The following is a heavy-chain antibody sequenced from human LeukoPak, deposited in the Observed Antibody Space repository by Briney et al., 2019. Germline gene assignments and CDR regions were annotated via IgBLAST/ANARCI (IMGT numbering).Heavy chain of an antibody. V-gene: IGHV4-59*08. D-gene: IGHD2-15*01. Sequence: SETLSLTCTVSGGSISSYYWSWIRQPPGKGLEWIGYIYYSGSTNYNPSLKSRVTISVDTSKNQFSLKLSSVTAVDTAVYYCARLERYCSGGSCYPAAFDIWGQGTMVTVSS. CDR3: ARLERYCSGGSCYPAAFDI. J-gene: IGHJ3*02. CDR1: GGSISSYY. CDR2: IYYSGST.